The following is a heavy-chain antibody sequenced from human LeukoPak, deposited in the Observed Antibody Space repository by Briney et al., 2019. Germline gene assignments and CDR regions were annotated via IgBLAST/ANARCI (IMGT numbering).Heavy chain of an antibody. CDR3: ARDSPVVPAANY. Sequence: ASVKVSCKASGYTFTGYYMHWVRQAPGQGLEWMGWISAYNGNTNYAQKLQGRVTMTTDTSTSTAYMELRSLRSDDTAVYYCARDSPVVPAANYWGQGTLVTVSS. V-gene: IGHV1-18*04. CDR2: ISAYNGNT. D-gene: IGHD2-2*01. CDR1: GYTFTGYY. J-gene: IGHJ4*02.